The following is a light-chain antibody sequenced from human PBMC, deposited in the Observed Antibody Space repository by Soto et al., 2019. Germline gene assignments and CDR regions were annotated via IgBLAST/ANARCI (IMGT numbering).Light chain of an antibody. CDR1: QSISSY. CDR2: AAS. J-gene: IGKJ2*01. V-gene: IGKV1-39*01. Sequence: DIQMTQSPSSLSASVGDRVTITCRASQSISSYLNWYQQKPGKAPKLLIYAASSLQSGVPSRFSGSASGTDFTLTISSLQPEDFATYYCQQSYSSPGTFGQGTKLEIK. CDR3: QQSYSSPGT.